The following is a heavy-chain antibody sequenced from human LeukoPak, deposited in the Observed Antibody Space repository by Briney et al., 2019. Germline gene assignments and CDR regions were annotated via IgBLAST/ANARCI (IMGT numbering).Heavy chain of an antibody. J-gene: IGHJ2*01. Sequence: SETLSLTCTVSGGSISSYYWTWIRQPPGKGLECIGYFYHVGSANYNPSFKSRVTISVDTSKNQFSLKLSSVTAADTAVYYCARDSIVVVPAAISKGGGWYFDLWGRGTLVTVSS. CDR2: FYHVGSA. CDR3: ARDSIVVVPAAISKGGGWYFDL. D-gene: IGHD2-2*02. V-gene: IGHV4-59*12. CDR1: GGSISSYY.